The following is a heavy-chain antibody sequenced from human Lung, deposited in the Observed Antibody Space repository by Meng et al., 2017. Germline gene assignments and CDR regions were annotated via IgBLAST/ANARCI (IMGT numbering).Heavy chain of an antibody. CDR3: ARGTPGRSYSDY. Sequence: QVQPVQAGPEVKKPGASGKGSCKASDYTFTGYGVSWVRQAPGQGLEWMAWLGAHDGDTSHAPKFQGRVTVSADRPTATAYMELRSLRSDDTAVYYCARGTPGRSYSDYWGQGTLVTVSS. J-gene: IGHJ4*02. V-gene: IGHV1-18*01. CDR2: LGAHDGDT. D-gene: IGHD3-10*01. CDR1: DYTFTGYG.